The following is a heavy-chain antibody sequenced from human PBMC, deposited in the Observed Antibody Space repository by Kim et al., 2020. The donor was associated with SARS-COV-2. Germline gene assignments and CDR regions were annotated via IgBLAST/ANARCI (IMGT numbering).Heavy chain of an antibody. CDR2: INAGNGNT. D-gene: IGHD3-10*01. CDR3: AREWGNLWFGDGPGY. Sequence: ASVKVSCKASGYTFTSYTMHWVRQAHGQRLEWMGWINAGNGNTRFSQNFQGRVTITRDTSASTAYMELSSLRSEDTAMYYCAREWGNLWFGDGPGYWGQGTLVTVSS. J-gene: IGHJ4*02. V-gene: IGHV1-3*01. CDR1: GYTFTSYT.